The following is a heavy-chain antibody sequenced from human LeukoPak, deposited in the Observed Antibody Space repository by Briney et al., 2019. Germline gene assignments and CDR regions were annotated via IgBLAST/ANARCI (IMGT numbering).Heavy chain of an antibody. J-gene: IGHJ4*02. Sequence: ASVKVSCKASGYSFIANYIHWVRQAPGQGLEWMGWINPNSGATNYAQKFQDRVIMTRDTPISTAYMDLSRLTSDDTAVYYCARGRDYYDNSGVDSWGQGTLVIVSS. CDR3: ARGRDYYDNSGVDS. D-gene: IGHD3-22*01. CDR1: GYSFIANY. V-gene: IGHV1-2*02. CDR2: INPNSGAT.